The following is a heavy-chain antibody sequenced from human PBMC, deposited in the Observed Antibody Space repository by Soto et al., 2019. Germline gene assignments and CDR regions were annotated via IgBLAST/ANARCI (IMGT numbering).Heavy chain of an antibody. CDR2: INHSGST. V-gene: IGHV4-34*01. Sequence: PSETLSLTCAAYGGSFSGYYWSWIRQPPGKGLEWIGEINHSGSTNYNPSLKSRVTISVDTSKNQFSLKLSSVTAADTAVYYCARGNRRYLGYCSSTSCPYYFDYWGQGTLVTVSS. CDR3: ARGNRRYLGYCSSTSCPYYFDY. CDR1: GGSFSGYY. J-gene: IGHJ4*02. D-gene: IGHD2-2*01.